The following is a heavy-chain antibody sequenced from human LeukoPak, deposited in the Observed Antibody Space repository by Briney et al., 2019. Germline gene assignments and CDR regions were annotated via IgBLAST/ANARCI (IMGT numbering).Heavy chain of an antibody. V-gene: IGHV1-18*01. D-gene: IGHD6-19*01. Sequence: ASVKVSCKASGYTFTSYGISWVRQAPGQGLEWMGWISAYNGNTNYAQKLQGRITMTTDTSTSTAYMELRSLRSDDTAAYYCARDPEYRIAVAGKRGRYFDYWGQGTLVTVSS. CDR1: GYTFTSYG. CDR3: ARDPEYRIAVAGKRGRYFDY. CDR2: ISAYNGNT. J-gene: IGHJ4*02.